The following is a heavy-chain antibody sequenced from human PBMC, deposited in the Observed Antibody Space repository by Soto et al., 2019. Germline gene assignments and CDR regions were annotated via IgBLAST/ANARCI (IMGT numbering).Heavy chain of an antibody. Sequence: EVQVVESGGGLVQPGRSLRLSCAASGFSFDDYAMHWGRQAPGKGLEWVSGISWNSGTIGYADSVKGRFTISRDNAKNSLYLQMNSLRAEDTALYYCAKSTGGTAIGMGVWGQGTTVTVSS. CDR1: GFSFDDYA. D-gene: IGHD2-21*02. CDR3: AKSTGGTAIGMGV. CDR2: ISWNSGTI. J-gene: IGHJ6*02. V-gene: IGHV3-9*01.